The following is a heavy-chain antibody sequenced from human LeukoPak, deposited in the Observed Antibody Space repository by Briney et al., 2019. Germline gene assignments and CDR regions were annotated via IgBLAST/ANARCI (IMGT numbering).Heavy chain of an antibody. J-gene: IGHJ4*02. CDR1: GDSVSSQSGA. CDR2: TYYRSKWYY. CDR3: AHGLSGVGFNY. Sequence: SQTLSLTCAISGDSVSSQSGAWNWIRQSPSRGLEWLGRTYYRSKWYYGYAVSLKSRVTMIPDTSKNQFFLQLSSVTPEDTAVYYCAHGLSGVGFNYWGQGTLVTVSS. V-gene: IGHV6-1*01. D-gene: IGHD3-10*01.